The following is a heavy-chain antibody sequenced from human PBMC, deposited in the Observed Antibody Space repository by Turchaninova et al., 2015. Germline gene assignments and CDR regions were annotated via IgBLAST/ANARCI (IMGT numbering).Heavy chain of an antibody. V-gene: IGHV3-15*01. Sequence: EVQLVESGGGWVKPGGSLRLSCEACGFTFDNAWMSWGRQAPGKGLEWVGLIKSKTHGGTTDYAAPVKGRFTFSRDDSKNTLFLQMNSLLTEDTAVYYCTTVGCTSTSCYTNYWGQGTLVTVSS. J-gene: IGHJ4*02. D-gene: IGHD2-2*02. CDR3: TTVGCTSTSCYTNY. CDR2: IKSKTHGGTT. CDR1: GFTFDNAW.